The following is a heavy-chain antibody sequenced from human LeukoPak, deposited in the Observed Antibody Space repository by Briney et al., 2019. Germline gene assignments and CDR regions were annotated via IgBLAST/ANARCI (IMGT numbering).Heavy chain of an antibody. J-gene: IGHJ3*02. Sequence: GGSLRLSCAASGFTFSSYSMNWVRQAPGKGLEWVSYISSSSSYIYYADSVKGRFTISRDNAKNSLYLQMNSLRAEDTAVYYCAMSRDGYKHYDAFDIWGQGTMVTVSS. CDR3: AMSRDGYKHYDAFDI. D-gene: IGHD5-24*01. V-gene: IGHV3-21*05. CDR2: ISSSSSYI. CDR1: GFTFSSYS.